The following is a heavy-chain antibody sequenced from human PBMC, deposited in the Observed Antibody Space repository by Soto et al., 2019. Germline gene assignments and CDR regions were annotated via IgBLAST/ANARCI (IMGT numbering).Heavy chain of an antibody. CDR1: GFIFSDHY. J-gene: IGHJ4*02. D-gene: IGHD3-16*01. Sequence: GGSLRLSCAASGFIFSDHYMSWIRQAPGKGLEWVSYISSSGSTKNYADSVKGRFTISRDNANNLLYLQMNSLRAEDTAVYYCARDYVCYDWGQGTLVTVSS. CDR3: ARDYVCYD. CDR2: ISSSGSTK. V-gene: IGHV3-11*01.